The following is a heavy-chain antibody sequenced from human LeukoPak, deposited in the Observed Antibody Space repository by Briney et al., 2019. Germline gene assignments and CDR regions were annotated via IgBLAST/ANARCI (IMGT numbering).Heavy chain of an antibody. CDR2: IYYSGST. J-gene: IGHJ6*02. CDR3: ARDGRSSSPYYYYYGMDV. V-gene: IGHV4-59*12. CDR1: GGSISSYY. Sequence: SETLSLTCTVSGGSISSYYWSWIRQPPGKGLEWIGYIYYSGSTNYNPSLKSRVTMSVDTSKNQFSLKLSSVTAADTAVYYCARDGRSSSPYYYYYGMDVWGQGTTVTVSS. D-gene: IGHD6-6*01.